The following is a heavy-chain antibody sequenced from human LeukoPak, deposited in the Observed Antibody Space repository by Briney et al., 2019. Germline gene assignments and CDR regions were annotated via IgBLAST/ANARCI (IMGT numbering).Heavy chain of an antibody. Sequence: PGGSLRLSCAASGFTFDDYGMHWVRQAPGKGLEWVSGISWNSGSRAYADSVKGRFTISRDNSKNSLYLQMNSLRTEDTALYYCALSTVQLESGGFDYWGQGTLVTVSS. CDR2: ISWNSGSR. CDR3: ALSTVQLESGGFDY. CDR1: GFTFDDYG. V-gene: IGHV3-9*01. D-gene: IGHD1-1*01. J-gene: IGHJ4*02.